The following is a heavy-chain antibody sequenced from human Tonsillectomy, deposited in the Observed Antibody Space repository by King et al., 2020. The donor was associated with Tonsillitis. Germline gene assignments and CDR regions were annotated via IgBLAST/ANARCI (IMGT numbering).Heavy chain of an antibody. J-gene: IGHJ6*03. V-gene: IGHV3-48*03. Sequence: VQLVESGGGLVQPGGSLRLSCAASGFTFSSYEMNWVRQAPGKGLEWVSYISSSGSTIYYADSVKGRFTISRENAKNSLYLQMNSLRAEDTAVYYCARDPYSSIDYYYYYYYMDVWGKGTTVTVSS. CDR2: ISSSGSTI. D-gene: IGHD6-13*01. CDR1: GFTFSSYE. CDR3: ARDPYSSIDYYYYYYYMDV.